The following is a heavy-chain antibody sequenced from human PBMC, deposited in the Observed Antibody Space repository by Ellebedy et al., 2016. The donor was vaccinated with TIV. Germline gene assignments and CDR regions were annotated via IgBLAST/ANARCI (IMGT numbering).Heavy chain of an antibody. CDR2: INPNSGGT. Sequence: ASVKVSCXASGYTFTGYYMHWVRQAPGQGLEWMGWINPNSGGTNYAQKFQGRVTMTTDTSTSTAYMELRSLRSDDTAVYYCARDPPRLGMTTSRMSGAFDIWGQGTMVTVSS. CDR1: GYTFTGYY. J-gene: IGHJ3*02. D-gene: IGHD4-17*01. V-gene: IGHV1-2*02. CDR3: ARDPPRLGMTTSRMSGAFDI.